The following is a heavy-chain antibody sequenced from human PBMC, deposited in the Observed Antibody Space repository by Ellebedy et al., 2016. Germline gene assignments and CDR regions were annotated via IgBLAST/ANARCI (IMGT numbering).Heavy chain of an antibody. V-gene: IGHV4-59*02. CDR3: ARTARVPDM. J-gene: IGHJ3*02. CDR1: GGSVSSDY. CDR2: ISFSGFH. Sequence: SETLSLTCIVSGGSVSSDYWSWIRQPPGKGLEWIGYISFSGFHKYNPSLQSRVTISVGTSRSQFSLNLSSVTAADTAVDFCARTARVPDMWGQGTLVTVSS. D-gene: IGHD4/OR15-4a*01.